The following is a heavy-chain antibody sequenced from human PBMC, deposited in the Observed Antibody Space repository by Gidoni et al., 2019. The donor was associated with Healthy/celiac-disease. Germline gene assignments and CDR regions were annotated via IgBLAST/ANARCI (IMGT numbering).Heavy chain of an antibody. V-gene: IGHV1-69*06. J-gene: IGHJ3*02. CDR3: ARRYYGSGSYYGGAFDI. CDR1: GGTFSSYA. CDR2: IIPIFGTA. Sequence: QVQLVQSGAEVKKPGSSVKVSCTASGGTFSSYAISWVRQAPGQGLEWMGGIIPIFGTANYAQKFQGRVTITADKSTSTAYMELSSLRSEDTAVYYCARRYYGSGSYYGGAFDIWGQGTMVTVSS. D-gene: IGHD3-10*01.